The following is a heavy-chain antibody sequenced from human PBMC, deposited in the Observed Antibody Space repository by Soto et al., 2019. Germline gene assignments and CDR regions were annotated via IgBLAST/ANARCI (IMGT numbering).Heavy chain of an antibody. CDR2: IKSKTDGGTT. CDR3: TTDTARFGVVIISAQLFGY. V-gene: IGHV3-15*01. Sequence: PGGSLRLSCAASGFTFSNAWMSWVRQAPGKGLEWVGRIKSKTDGGTTDYAAPVKGRFTISRDDSKNTLYLQMNSLKTEDTAVYYCTTDTARFGVVIISAQLFGYWGQGTLVTVSS. J-gene: IGHJ4*02. D-gene: IGHD3-3*01. CDR1: GFTFSNAW.